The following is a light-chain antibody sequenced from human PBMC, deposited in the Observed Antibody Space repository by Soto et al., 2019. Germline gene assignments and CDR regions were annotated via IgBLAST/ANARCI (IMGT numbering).Light chain of an antibody. J-gene: IGLJ1*01. CDR3: SSYTVASVTLYV. Sequence: QSVLAQPASVSGSPGQSITISCTGTSSDIGSNNYVSWYQQHPGKAPKVMIYEVSHRPSGVSNRFSGSKSGNTASLTISGLQAEDEADYYCSSYTVASVTLYVFGPGTKVTVL. CDR1: SSDIGSNNY. CDR2: EVS. V-gene: IGLV2-14*01.